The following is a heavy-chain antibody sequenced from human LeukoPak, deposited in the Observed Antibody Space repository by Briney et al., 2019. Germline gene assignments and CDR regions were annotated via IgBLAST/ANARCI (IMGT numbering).Heavy chain of an antibody. CDR2: ISGSGSST. J-gene: IGHJ4*02. D-gene: IGHD3-22*01. Sequence: GGSLRLSCAASGFTFSSYAMNWVRQAPGKGLEWVSAISGSGSSTYYPDSVTGRFTVSRDNSKNTLYVQVNSLGTEDTAAYYCAKGSYYDSSGSFYFDYWGQGTLVTVSS. V-gene: IGHV3-23*01. CDR3: AKGSYYDSSGSFYFDY. CDR1: GFTFSSYA.